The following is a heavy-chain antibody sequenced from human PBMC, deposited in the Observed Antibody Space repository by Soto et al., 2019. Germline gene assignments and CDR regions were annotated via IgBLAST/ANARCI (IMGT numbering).Heavy chain of an antibody. J-gene: IGHJ6*03. Sequence: VQLVESGGGLVQPGGSLRLSCAASGFTFSHYWMYWVRQAPGKGLVWVSRINSDGSVSSYADSVKGRLTISRDNVKNTLDLQMDSLRAEDTAVYYCARGDCVGGTCYSLAGAFYGYVAVWGKGTTVTV. CDR2: INSDGSVS. CDR1: GFTFSHYW. CDR3: ARGDCVGGTCYSLAGAFYGYVAV. D-gene: IGHD2-15*01. V-gene: IGHV3-74*01.